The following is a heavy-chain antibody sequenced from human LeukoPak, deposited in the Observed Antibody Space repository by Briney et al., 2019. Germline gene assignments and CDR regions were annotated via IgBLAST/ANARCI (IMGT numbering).Heavy chain of an antibody. D-gene: IGHD6-19*01. CDR2: IYYSGST. CDR1: GGSISSYY. Sequence: PSETLSLTFTVSGGSISSYYWSWIRQPPGKGLEWIGYIYYSGSTNYNPSLKSRVTISVDTSKNQFSLKLSSVTAADTAVYYCARLGTPGIAVAGIDYWGQGTLVTVSS. J-gene: IGHJ4*02. CDR3: ARLGTPGIAVAGIDY. V-gene: IGHV4-59*08.